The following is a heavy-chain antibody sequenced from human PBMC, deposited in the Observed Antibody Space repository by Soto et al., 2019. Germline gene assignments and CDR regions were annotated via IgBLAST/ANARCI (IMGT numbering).Heavy chain of an antibody. J-gene: IGHJ4*02. Sequence: GGSLRLSCAASGFTLSSYWMHWVRQAPGKGLVWVSRIKSDGSSTSYADSVKGRFSISRDNAKNTLYLQMNSLRAEDTAVYYCARDVAPISVAGTDFDYWGQGTQVTVSS. CDR1: GFTLSSYW. CDR2: IKSDGSST. CDR3: ARDVAPISVAGTDFDY. D-gene: IGHD6-19*01. V-gene: IGHV3-74*01.